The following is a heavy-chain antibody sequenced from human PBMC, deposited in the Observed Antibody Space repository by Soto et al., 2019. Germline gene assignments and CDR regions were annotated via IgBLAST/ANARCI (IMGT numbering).Heavy chain of an antibody. CDR2: IIPLLDIA. D-gene: IGHD2-2*01. V-gene: IGHV1-69*02. J-gene: IGHJ4*02. CDR1: GGTFSSYT. Sequence: QVQLVHSGAEVKKPGSSVNVSCKASGGTFSSYTIGWVRQAPGQGLEWMGRIIPLLDIAYYAQKFQDRVTMTADKSTGTAYMELSSLRSEDTAVYYCARVPPGYCSSTSCSHYDYWGQGTLVTVSS. CDR3: ARVPPGYCSSTSCSHYDY.